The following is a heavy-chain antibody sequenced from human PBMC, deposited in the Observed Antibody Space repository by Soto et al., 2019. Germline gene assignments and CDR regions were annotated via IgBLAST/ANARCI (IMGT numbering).Heavy chain of an antibody. CDR1: GYTFPNYC. CDR3: ARDLDGSGAYYTDF. V-gene: IGHV1-18*01. CDR2: ISAYKTNI. Sequence: GASVKVSCKASGYTFPNYCITWVRQAPGQGLEWMGWISAYKTNIKYAQKFQGRVTLTTDTSTTTAYMELRSLRSDDTAIYYCARDLDGSGAYYTDFWGQGTLVTVSS. J-gene: IGHJ4*02. D-gene: IGHD3-10*01.